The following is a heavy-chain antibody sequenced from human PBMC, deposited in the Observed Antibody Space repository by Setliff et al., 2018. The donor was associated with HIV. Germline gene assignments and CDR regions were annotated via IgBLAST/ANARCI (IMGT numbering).Heavy chain of an antibody. V-gene: IGHV1-18*01. J-gene: IGHJ4*02. D-gene: IGHD3-10*01. CDR1: GYTFTSYG. CDR2: ISAYNGNT. Sequence: ASVKVSCKASGYTFTSYGISWVRQAPGQGLEWMGWISAYNGNTNYAQKLQGRVTMTTDTSTSTAYMELRSLRSDDTAVYYCARDWDYYGSGSYYPLVEPFDYWGQGTLVTVSS. CDR3: ARDWDYYGSGSYYPLVEPFDY.